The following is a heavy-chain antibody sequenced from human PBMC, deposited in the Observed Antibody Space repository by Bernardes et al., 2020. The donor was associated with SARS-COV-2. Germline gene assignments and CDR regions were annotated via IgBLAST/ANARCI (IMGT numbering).Heavy chain of an antibody. Sequence: SETLSLTCTVSGGSISSYYWSWIRQPPGKGLEWIGYIYYSGSTNYNPSLKSRVTISVDTSKNQFSLKLSSVTAADTAVYYCARDSRGGDYKNYGMDVWGQGTTVTVSS. CDR1: GGSISSYY. J-gene: IGHJ6*02. V-gene: IGHV4-59*01. CDR3: ARDSRGGDYKNYGMDV. CDR2: IYYSGST. D-gene: IGHD4-17*01.